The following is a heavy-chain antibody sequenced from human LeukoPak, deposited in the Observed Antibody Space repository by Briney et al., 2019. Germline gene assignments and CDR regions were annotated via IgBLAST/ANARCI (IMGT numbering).Heavy chain of an antibody. CDR1: GFTFSSYW. CDR3: ARVKSIVVVPAADTEAFDI. D-gene: IGHD2-2*01. CDR2: INTDGSST. J-gene: IGHJ3*02. V-gene: IGHV3-74*01. Sequence: GGSLRLSCAASGFTFSSYWMHWVRQAPGKGLVWVSRINTDGSSTSYADSVKGRFTISRDNAKNTLYLQMNSLRAEDTAVYYCARVKSIVVVPAADTEAFDIWGQGTMVTVSS.